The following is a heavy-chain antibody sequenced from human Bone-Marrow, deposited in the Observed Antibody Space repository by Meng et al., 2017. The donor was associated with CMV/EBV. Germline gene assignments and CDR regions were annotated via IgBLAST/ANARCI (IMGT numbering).Heavy chain of an antibody. V-gene: IGHV3-33*01. J-gene: IGHJ4*02. D-gene: IGHD6-19*01. Sequence: GESLKISCAASGFTFSTYGMHWVRQTPGKGLEWLTVIWYDGSNTYYADSVKGRFIITRDNSRNTVYLQMNSLRVEDTNVYYCARVSVAGKHFDYWGQGTLVTVSS. CDR1: GFTFSTYG. CDR3: ARVSVAGKHFDY. CDR2: IWYDGSNT.